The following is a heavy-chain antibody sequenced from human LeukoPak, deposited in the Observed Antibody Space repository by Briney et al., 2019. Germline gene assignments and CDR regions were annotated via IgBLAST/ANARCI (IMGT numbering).Heavy chain of an antibody. CDR1: GFTFDDYA. CDR3: AKDSAAGSFIHFDY. CDR2: ISWNSGSI. J-gene: IGHJ4*02. V-gene: IGHV3-9*01. D-gene: IGHD6-13*01. Sequence: SLSRAASGFTFDDYAMLWVRQAPGKGLEWVSGISWNSGSIGYADSVKGRFTISRDNAKNYLYLQMNSLRAEDTALYYCAKDSAAGSFIHFDYWGQGTLVTLSS.